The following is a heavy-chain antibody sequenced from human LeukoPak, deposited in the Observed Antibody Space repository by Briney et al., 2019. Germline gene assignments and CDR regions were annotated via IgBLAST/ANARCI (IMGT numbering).Heavy chain of an antibody. V-gene: IGHV1-2*02. CDR1: GYTFTGYY. J-gene: IGHJ4*02. D-gene: IGHD5-12*01. CDR3: ARDRGYSGYDYYY. CDR2: INPNSGGT. Sequence: ASVKVSCKASGYTFTGYYMHWVRQAPGQGLEWMGWINPNSGGTNYAQKFQGRVTMTRDTSISTAYMELSRLRSDDTAVYYCARDRGYSGYDYYYWGQGTLVTVSS.